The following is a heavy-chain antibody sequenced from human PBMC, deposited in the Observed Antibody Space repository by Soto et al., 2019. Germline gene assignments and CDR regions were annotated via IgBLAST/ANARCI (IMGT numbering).Heavy chain of an antibody. V-gene: IGHV6-1*01. Sequence: SQTLSLTCAISGDSVSSNSAAWNWTRQSPSRGLEWLGRTYYRSKWYNDYAVSVKSRITINPDTSKNQFSLQLNSVTPEDTAVYYCAREGEGYCSSTSCYDYYYYGMDVWGQGTTVTVSS. CDR1: GDSVSSNSAA. J-gene: IGHJ6*02. CDR2: TYYRSKWYN. D-gene: IGHD2-2*01. CDR3: AREGEGYCSSTSCYDYYYYGMDV.